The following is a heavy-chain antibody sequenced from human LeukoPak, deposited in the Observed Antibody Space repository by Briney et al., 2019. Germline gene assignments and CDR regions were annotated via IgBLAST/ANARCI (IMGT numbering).Heavy chain of an antibody. CDR3: ARGHSILDY. Sequence: GGSLRLSCAASRFIFRDYDMAWVRQAPGKRLEWVSYITTSGGNTYYADSVKGRFTISRDNSKNTLYLQLNTLRAEDTALYYCARGHSILDYWGKGTLVTVSS. CDR1: RFIFRDYD. V-gene: IGHV3-23*01. CDR2: ITTSGGNT. J-gene: IGHJ4*02. D-gene: IGHD4-11*01.